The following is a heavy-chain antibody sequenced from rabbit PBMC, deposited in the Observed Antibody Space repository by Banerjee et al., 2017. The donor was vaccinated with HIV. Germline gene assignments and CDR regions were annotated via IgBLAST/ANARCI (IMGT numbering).Heavy chain of an antibody. J-gene: IGHJ4*01. Sequence: QEQLEESGGDLVKPEGSLTLTCTASGFSFSNKYVMCWVRQAPGKGLEWIACIDGGSSYYASWAKGRFTISKTSSTTVTLQMTSLTAADTATYFCARDLAGVIGWNFNLWGPGTLVTVS. CDR1: GFSFSNKYV. CDR2: IDGGSS. V-gene: IGHV1S45*01. CDR3: ARDLAGVIGWNFNL. D-gene: IGHD4-1*01.